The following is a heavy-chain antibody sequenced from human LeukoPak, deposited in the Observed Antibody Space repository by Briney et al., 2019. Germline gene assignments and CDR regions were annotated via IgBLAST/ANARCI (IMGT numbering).Heavy chain of an antibody. J-gene: IGHJ4*02. Sequence: PGGSLRLSCAASGFTFSDYYMSWIRQAPGKGLGWVSTISSSGISTYYADSVKGRFTISRDNSKNTLYLQMNSLRAEDTAVYYCARTPGGIAVAAVNYFDYWGQGTLVTVSS. D-gene: IGHD6-19*01. CDR3: ARTPGGIAVAAVNYFDY. V-gene: IGHV3-23*01. CDR1: GFTFSDYY. CDR2: ISSSGIST.